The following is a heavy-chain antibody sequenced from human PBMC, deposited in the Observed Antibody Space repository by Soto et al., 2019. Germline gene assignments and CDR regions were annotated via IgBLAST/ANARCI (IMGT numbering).Heavy chain of an antibody. CDR3: VKERYAQLWLEDYGMDV. Sequence: GGSLRLSCAASGFTFSSYGIHWVRQAPGKGLEWVALISYDGTDKYYADSVKGRFTISRDNSKNTLYLQMSSLGPEDTAVYYCVKERYAQLWLEDYGMDVWGQGTAVTV. D-gene: IGHD5-18*01. CDR2: ISYDGTDK. J-gene: IGHJ6*02. V-gene: IGHV3-30*18. CDR1: GFTFSSYG.